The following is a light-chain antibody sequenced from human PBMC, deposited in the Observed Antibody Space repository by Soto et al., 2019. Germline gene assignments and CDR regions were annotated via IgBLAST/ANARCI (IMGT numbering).Light chain of an antibody. J-gene: IGKJ4*01. CDR3: QQYADSPIT. V-gene: IGKV3D-20*01. Sequence: EIVLTQSPATLSLSPGERGTLSCGASETITNTYVAWYQHKPGLAPRLLIYGASSRANGIPDRFRGSGSGTDFTLTISRLEPEDFAVYYCQQYADSPITLGGGTKVEIK. CDR2: GAS. CDR1: ETITNTY.